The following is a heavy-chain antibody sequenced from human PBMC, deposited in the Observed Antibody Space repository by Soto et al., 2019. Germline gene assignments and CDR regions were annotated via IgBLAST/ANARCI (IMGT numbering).Heavy chain of an antibody. V-gene: IGHV3-33*01. CDR1: GFTFSSYG. CDR2: IWYDGSNK. CDR3: ARDYGEKFWYFDL. D-gene: IGHD4-17*01. Sequence: QVQLVESGGGVVQPGRSLRLSCAASGFTFSSYGMHWVRQAPGKGLEWVAVIWYDGSNKYYADSVKGRFTISRDNSKNTLYLQMNSLRAEDTAVYYCARDYGEKFWYFDLWGRGTLVTVSS. J-gene: IGHJ2*01.